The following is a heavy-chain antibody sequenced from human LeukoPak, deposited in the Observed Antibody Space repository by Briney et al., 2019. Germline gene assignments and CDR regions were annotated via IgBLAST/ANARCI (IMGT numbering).Heavy chain of an antibody. J-gene: IGHJ4*02. CDR1: GFTFDDYA. CDR2: ISWNSGSI. V-gene: IGHV3-9*01. D-gene: IGHD3-3*01. CDR3: AKDAPREWNFDY. Sequence: GGSLRLSCAASGFTFDDYAMHWVRQAPGKGLEWVSGISWNSGSIGYADSVKGRFTISRDNAKNSLYLQMNSLRAEDTAVYYCAKDAPREWNFDYWGQGTLDTVSS.